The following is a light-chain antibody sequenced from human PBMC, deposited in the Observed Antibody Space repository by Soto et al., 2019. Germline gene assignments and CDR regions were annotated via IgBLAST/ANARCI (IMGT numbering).Light chain of an antibody. CDR3: QQRSKWPLT. CDR1: QSVSSY. Sequence: IVLTQSPATLSLSPGERATLSCRASQSVSSYLAWYQQKPGQAPRLLIYDASNRATGIPARFSGSGSGTDFTLTISSLEPEDFAVYYCQQRSKWPLTFGGWTKVDIX. J-gene: IGKJ4*01. V-gene: IGKV3-11*01. CDR2: DAS.